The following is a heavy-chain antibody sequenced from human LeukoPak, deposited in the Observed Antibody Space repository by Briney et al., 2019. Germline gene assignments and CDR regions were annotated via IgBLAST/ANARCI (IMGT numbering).Heavy chain of an antibody. CDR2: IIPIFGTA. CDR3: ARDSPGPYCSGGSCYPLEYFQH. D-gene: IGHD2-15*01. CDR1: VGSFSSYA. V-gene: IGHV1-69*13. J-gene: IGHJ1*01. Sequence: SVKVSCKTSVGSFSSYAISWVRQAPGQGLEWVGGIIPIFGTANYAQKFQGRVTITADESKSTAYMELISLSSEDTAVYYCARDSPGPYCSGGSCYPLEYFQHWGQGTLVTVSS.